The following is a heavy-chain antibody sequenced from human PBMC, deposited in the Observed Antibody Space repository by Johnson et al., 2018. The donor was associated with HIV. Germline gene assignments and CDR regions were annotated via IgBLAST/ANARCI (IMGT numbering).Heavy chain of an antibody. V-gene: IGHV3-30-3*01. CDR2: ISYDGSNQ. CDR3: ASTGSWRDDAFDV. J-gene: IGHJ3*01. D-gene: IGHD3-10*01. Sequence: QVQLVESGGGVVQPGRSLRLSCAASGFTFSSYAMHWVRQAPGKGLVWVAVISYDGSNQYYADSVTGRFTISRDNSKNTLYLQMNSLRAEDTAVYYCASTGSWRDDAFDVWGQGTMVTVSS. CDR1: GFTFSSYA.